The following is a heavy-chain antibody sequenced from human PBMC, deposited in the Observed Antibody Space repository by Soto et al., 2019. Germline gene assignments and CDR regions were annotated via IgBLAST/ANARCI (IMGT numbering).Heavy chain of an antibody. J-gene: IGHJ6*02. V-gene: IGHV1-18*01. D-gene: IGHD3-9*01. CDR2: ISAYNGNT. CDR3: ARDRWVDYDILTGPLGGPYYYYGMDV. CDR1: GYTFTSYG. Sequence: QVQLVQSGAEVKKPGASVKVSCKASGYTFTSYGISWVRQAPGQGLEWMGWISAYNGNTNYAQKLQGRVTMTTDTSTSTAYMELRSLRSDDTAVYYCARDRWVDYDILTGPLGGPYYYYGMDVWGQGTTVTVSS.